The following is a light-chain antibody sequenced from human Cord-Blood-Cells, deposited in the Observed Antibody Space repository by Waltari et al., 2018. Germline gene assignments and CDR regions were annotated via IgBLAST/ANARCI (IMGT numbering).Light chain of an antibody. CDR3: QQRSDWPLT. V-gene: IGKV3-11*01. Sequence: PGERATLSCRASQSVSSYLAWYQQKPGQAPRLLIYDASNRATGIPARFSGSGSGTDFTLTIGSLEPEDFAVYYCQQRSDWPLTFGGGTKVESK. CDR1: QSVSSY. CDR2: DAS. J-gene: IGKJ4*01.